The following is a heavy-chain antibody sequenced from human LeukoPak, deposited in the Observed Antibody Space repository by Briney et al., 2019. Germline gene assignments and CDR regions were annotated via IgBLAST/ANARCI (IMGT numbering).Heavy chain of an antibody. D-gene: IGHD3-3*02. Sequence: SGESLKISCKGSGYRFTSYWISWVRQMPGKGLEWMGRIDPSDSYTNYSPSFQGHVTISADKSISTAYLQWSSLKASDTAMYYCASPSALLIGDAFDIWGQGTMVTVSS. CDR3: ASPSALLIGDAFDI. CDR1: GYRFTSYW. CDR2: IDPSDSYT. V-gene: IGHV5-10-1*01. J-gene: IGHJ3*02.